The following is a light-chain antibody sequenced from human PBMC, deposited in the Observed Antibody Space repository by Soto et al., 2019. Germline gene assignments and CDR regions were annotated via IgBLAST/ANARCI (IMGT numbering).Light chain of an antibody. V-gene: IGLV2-14*03. CDR1: SSAVGAYNY. Sequence: QSALTQPASVSGSPGQSITISCTGTSSAVGAYNYVSWYQQHPGKAPKLMIYDVNNRPSGVSNRFSGSKSGNTASLTISGLQAGDEADYYCSSYTSSTPDVFGAGTEVTVL. CDR2: DVN. J-gene: IGLJ1*01. CDR3: SSYTSSTPDV.